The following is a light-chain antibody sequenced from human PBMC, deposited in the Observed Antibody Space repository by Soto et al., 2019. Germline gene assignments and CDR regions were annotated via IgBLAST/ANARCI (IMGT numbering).Light chain of an antibody. CDR2: WSS. V-gene: IGKV4-1*01. CDR3: QQYYTTPWT. J-gene: IGKJ1*01. Sequence: DIVMTQSPDSLAVSLGERATINCKSSQTILYSSNTKNHLAWYQQKAGQPPKLLIYWSSTRESGVPDRFSGSGSGTDFTLTISSLQAEDVAVYYCQQYYTTPWTFGQGTKLEIK. CDR1: QTILYSSNTKNH.